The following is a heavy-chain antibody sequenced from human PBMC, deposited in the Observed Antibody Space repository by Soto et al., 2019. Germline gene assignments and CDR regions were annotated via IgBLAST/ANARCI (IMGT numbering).Heavy chain of an antibody. Sequence: PGGSLRLSCAASGFTFSDYYMSWIRQAPGKGLEWVSYISSSGSYTNYADSVKGRCAISRDKAKNSLYLQMSSLRVEDTAVYYCARGNRRFDYWGQGALVTVSS. V-gene: IGHV3-11*05. CDR1: GFTFSDYY. CDR3: ARGNRRFDY. J-gene: IGHJ4*02. CDR2: ISSSGSYT.